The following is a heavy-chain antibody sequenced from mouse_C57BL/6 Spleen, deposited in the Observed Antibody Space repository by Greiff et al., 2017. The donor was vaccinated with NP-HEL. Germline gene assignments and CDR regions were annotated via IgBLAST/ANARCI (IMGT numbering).Heavy chain of an antibody. D-gene: IGHD1-1*01. V-gene: IGHV1-54*01. CDR2: INPGSGGT. CDR3: AREERGSSLYFDV. CDR1: GYAFTNYL. Sequence: QVQLQQSGAELVRPGTSVKVSCKASGYAFTNYLIEWVKQRPGQGLEWIGVINPGSGGTNYNEKFKGKATLTADKSSSTAYMQLSSLTSEDSAVYFCAREERGSSLYFDVWGTGTTVTVSS. J-gene: IGHJ1*03.